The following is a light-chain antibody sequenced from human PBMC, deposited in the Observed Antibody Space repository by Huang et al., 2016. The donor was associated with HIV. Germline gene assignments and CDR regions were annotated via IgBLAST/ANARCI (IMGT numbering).Light chain of an antibody. J-gene: IGKJ3*01. Sequence: DIQMTQSPSSLSASVGDRVTSTCRASQSIASYLNWYQQKPGKAPKLLIYATSSLQSGVPSRFSGSGSGTDFTLTISSLQPEDFATYYCQQSYSTLITFGPGTKVDIE. CDR2: ATS. CDR1: QSIASY. CDR3: QQSYSTLIT. V-gene: IGKV1-39*01.